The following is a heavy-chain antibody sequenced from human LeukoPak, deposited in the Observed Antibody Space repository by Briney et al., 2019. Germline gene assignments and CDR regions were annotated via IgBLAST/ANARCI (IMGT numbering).Heavy chain of an antibody. CDR1: GGSISSGDYY. Sequence: SETLSLTCTVSGGSISSGDYYWSWIRQPPGKGPEWIGYIYYSGSTNYNPSLKSRVTISVDTSKNQFSLKVSSVTAADTAVYYCAREMQQQLVGHDAFDIWGQGTMVTVSS. V-gene: IGHV4-61*08. CDR2: IYYSGST. J-gene: IGHJ3*02. D-gene: IGHD6-13*01. CDR3: AREMQQQLVGHDAFDI.